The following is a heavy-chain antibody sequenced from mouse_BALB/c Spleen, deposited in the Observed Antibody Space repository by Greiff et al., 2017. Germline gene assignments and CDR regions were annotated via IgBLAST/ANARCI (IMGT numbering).Heavy chain of an antibody. Sequence: EVKLQESGPGLVKPSQSLSLTCSVTGYSITSGYYWNWIRQFPGNKLEWMGYISYDGSNNYNPSLKNRISITRDTSKNQFFLKLNSVTTEDTATYYCARGSYDYDEGDYAMDYWGQGTSVTVSS. CDR2: ISYDGSN. D-gene: IGHD2-4*01. J-gene: IGHJ4*01. CDR3: ARGSYDYDEGDYAMDY. V-gene: IGHV3-6*02. CDR1: GYSITSGYY.